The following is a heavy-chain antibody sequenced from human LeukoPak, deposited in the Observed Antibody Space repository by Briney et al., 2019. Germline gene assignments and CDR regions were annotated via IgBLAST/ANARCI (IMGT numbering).Heavy chain of an antibody. CDR3: ARDLSCSSTSCYPSSYYYYMDV. CDR1: GGSFSGYY. V-gene: IGHV4-34*01. CDR2: INHSGST. D-gene: IGHD2-2*01. Sequence: SETLSLTCAVYGGSFSGYYWSWIRQPPGKGLEWIGEINHSGSTNYNPSLKSRVTISVDTSKNQFSLKLSSVTAEDTAVYYCARDLSCSSTSCYPSSYYYYMDVWGKGTTVTVSS. J-gene: IGHJ6*03.